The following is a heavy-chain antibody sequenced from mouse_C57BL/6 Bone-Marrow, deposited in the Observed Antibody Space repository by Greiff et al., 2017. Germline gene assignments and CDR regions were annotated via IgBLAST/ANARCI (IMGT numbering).Heavy chain of an antibody. J-gene: IGHJ2*01. CDR3: ARGQLSY. CDR2: IDPSDSYT. D-gene: IGHD1-3*01. Sequence: QVQLQQPGAELVMPGASVKLSCKASGYTFTSYWMHWVKQRPGQGLEWIGEIDPSDSYTNYNQKFKGKSTLTVDKSTSTAYMQLSSLTSEDSAVYYCARGQLSYWGQGTTLTVSS. V-gene: IGHV1-69*01. CDR1: GYTFTSYW.